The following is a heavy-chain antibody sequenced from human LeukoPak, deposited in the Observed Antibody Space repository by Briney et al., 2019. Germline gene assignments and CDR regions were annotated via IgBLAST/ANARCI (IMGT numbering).Heavy chain of an antibody. CDR2: INHSGST. D-gene: IGHD5-12*01. CDR3: ARHDRGYSGYDYLLDY. CDR1: GFTFSNYA. J-gene: IGHJ4*02. Sequence: GSLRLSCAASGFTFSNYAMSWIRQPPGKGLEWIGEINHSGSTNYNPSLKSRVTISVDTSKNQFSLKLSSVTAADTAVYYCARHDRGYSGYDYLLDYWGQGTLVTVSS. V-gene: IGHV4-34*01.